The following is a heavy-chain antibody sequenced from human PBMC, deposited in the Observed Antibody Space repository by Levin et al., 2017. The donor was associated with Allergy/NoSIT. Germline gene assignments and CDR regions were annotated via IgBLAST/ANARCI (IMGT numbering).Heavy chain of an antibody. V-gene: IGHV4-39*01. D-gene: IGHD3-16*02. J-gene: IGHJ4*02. CDR3: ARHKPDRIQMSYDYIWGSYRRSAHFDY. CDR2: IYYSGST. CDR1: GGSISSSSYY. Sequence: PSETLSLTCTVSGGSISSSSYYWGWIRQPPGKGLEWIGSIYYSGSTYYNPSLKSRVTISVDTSKNQFSLKLSSVTAADTAVYYCARHKPDRIQMSYDYIWGSYRRSAHFDYWGQGTLVTVSS.